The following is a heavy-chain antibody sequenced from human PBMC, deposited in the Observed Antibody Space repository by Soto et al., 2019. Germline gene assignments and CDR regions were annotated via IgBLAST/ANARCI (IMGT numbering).Heavy chain of an antibody. V-gene: IGHV3-21*01. J-gene: IGHJ4*02. CDR1: GFTFSSYS. CDR2: ISSSSSYI. CDR3: ARGTYYYDSSGYYAY. D-gene: IGHD3-22*01. Sequence: EVQLVESGGGLVKPGGSLRLSCAASGFTFSSYSMNWVRQAPGKGLEWVSSISSSSSYIYYADSVKARFTISRDNAKNSLYLQMHSLRAEDTAVYYCARGTYYYDSSGYYAYWGQGTLVTVSS.